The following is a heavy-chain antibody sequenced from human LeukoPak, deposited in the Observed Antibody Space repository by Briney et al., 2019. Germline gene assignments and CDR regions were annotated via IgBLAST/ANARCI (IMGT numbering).Heavy chain of an antibody. CDR2: INHSGGT. V-gene: IGHV4-34*01. Sequence: PSETLSLTCAVYGGSFSGYYWSWIRQPPGKGLEWIGEINHSGGTNYNPPLKSRVTISVDTSKNQFSLKLSSVTAADTAVYYCARSTGTYYYGSGSPEPFDYWGQGTLVTVSS. CDR3: ARSTGTYYYGSGSPEPFDY. D-gene: IGHD3-10*01. CDR1: GGSFSGYY. J-gene: IGHJ4*02.